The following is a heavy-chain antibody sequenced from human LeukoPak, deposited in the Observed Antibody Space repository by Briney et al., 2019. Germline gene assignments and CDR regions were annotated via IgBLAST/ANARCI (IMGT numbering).Heavy chain of an antibody. D-gene: IGHD3-22*01. Sequence: SETLSLTCTVSGGSISSYYWSWIRQPAGRGLEWIGRFYSSGSTDYNPSLKSRVTISVDTSKNQFSLKLSSVTATDTAVYYCARPSTYYYDSSGHGAFDIWGQGTMVTVSS. V-gene: IGHV4-4*07. CDR2: FYSSGST. J-gene: IGHJ3*02. CDR1: GGSISSYY. CDR3: ARPSTYYYDSSGHGAFDI.